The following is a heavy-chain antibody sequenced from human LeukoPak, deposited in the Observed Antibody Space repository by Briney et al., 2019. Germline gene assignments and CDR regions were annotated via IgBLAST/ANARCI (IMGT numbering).Heavy chain of an antibody. CDR3: ARAESTAWFDP. Sequence: GGSLRLSCAASGFTFSSYAMHWVRQAPGKGLEWVAVISYDGSNKYYADSVKGRFTISRGNSKNTLYLQMNSLRAEDTAVYYCARAESTAWFDPWGQGTLVTVSS. J-gene: IGHJ5*02. V-gene: IGHV3-30*04. D-gene: IGHD2-2*01. CDR2: ISYDGSNK. CDR1: GFTFSSYA.